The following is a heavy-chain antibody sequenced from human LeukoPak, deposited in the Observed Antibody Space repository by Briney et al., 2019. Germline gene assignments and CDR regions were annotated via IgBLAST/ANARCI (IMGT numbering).Heavy chain of an antibody. CDR1: GFTFSSYS. Sequence: GGSLRLSCAASGFTFSSYSMSWVRQAPGKGLEWVSSISSSSSYIYYADSVKGRFTISRDNAKNSLYLQMNSLRAEDTAVYYCARDQDYGDYSDYWGQGTLVTVSS. CDR3: ARDQDYGDYSDY. CDR2: ISSSSSYI. D-gene: IGHD4-17*01. V-gene: IGHV3-21*01. J-gene: IGHJ4*02.